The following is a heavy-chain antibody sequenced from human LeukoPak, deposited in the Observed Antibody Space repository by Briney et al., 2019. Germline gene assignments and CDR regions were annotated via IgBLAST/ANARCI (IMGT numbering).Heavy chain of an antibody. CDR1: GGSISSDYFY. D-gene: IGHD5-24*01. CDR2: IYYSGST. CDR3: ARIPLGPDGYNSR. Sequence: SETLSLTCTVSGGSISSDYFYWSWVRRHPGKVVEWIGYIYYSGSTYYNPSLKSRVSISVDTSKNQFSLKLSPVTVADTAVYYCARIPLGPDGYNSRWGQGTLVTVSS. J-gene: IGHJ4*02. V-gene: IGHV4-31*03.